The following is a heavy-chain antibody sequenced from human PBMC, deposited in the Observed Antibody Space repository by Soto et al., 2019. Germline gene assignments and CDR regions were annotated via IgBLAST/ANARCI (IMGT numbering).Heavy chain of an antibody. V-gene: IGHV3-23*01. CDR1: GFTSSDYA. CDR2: ISGSGDST. CDR3: AKDVLLWFGELTPGAFYGMDV. D-gene: IGHD3-10*01. J-gene: IGHJ6*02. Sequence: DGQLLESGGGLVQPGGSLRLSCAASGFTSSDYAMSWVRQAPGKGLEWVSLISGSGDSTYYADSVKGRFTISRDNSKNTLYLQMNSLRAEDTAVYYCAKDVLLWFGELTPGAFYGMDVWGQGTAVTVSS.